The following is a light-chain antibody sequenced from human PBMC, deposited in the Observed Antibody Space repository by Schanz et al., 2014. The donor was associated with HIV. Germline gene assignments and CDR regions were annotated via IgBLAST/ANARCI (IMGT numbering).Light chain of an antibody. Sequence: QSALTQPASLSGSPGQSVTISCTGTSSDVGGYNYVSWYQHHPAKPPKLIIYEVNKRPSGIPNRFSGSKSGTSASLAITGLQAEDEADYYCQSYDSSLSISGVFGTGTKVTVL. CDR3: QSYDSSLSISGV. V-gene: IGLV2-8*01. J-gene: IGLJ1*01. CDR2: EVN. CDR1: SSDVGGYNY.